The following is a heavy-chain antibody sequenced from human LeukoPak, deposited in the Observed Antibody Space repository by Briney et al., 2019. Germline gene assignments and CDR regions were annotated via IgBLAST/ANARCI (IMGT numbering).Heavy chain of an antibody. J-gene: IGHJ1*01. CDR2: ISYDGSNK. CDR3: ARHGSSSPEYFQH. D-gene: IGHD1-26*01. Sequence: GRSLRLSCTASRFTFSSYAMHWVRQAPGKGLEWVAVISYDGSNKYYADSVKGRFTISRDNSKNTLYLQMNSLRAEDTAVYYCARHGSSSPEYFQHWGQGTLVTVSS. V-gene: IGHV3-30*04. CDR1: RFTFSSYA.